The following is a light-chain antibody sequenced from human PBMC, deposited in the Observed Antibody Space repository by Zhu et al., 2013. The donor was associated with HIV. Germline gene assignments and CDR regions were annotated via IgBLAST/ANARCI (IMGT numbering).Light chain of an antibody. V-gene: IGKV1-39*01. CDR1: QTISTY. Sequence: GDRVTITCRASQTISTYLNWYRHEPGKAPKLLIYAASNLQTGVPSRFSGSGSGTDFTLTISSLQPEDGATYYCQQGYSSPRTFGQGTRVEIK. J-gene: IGKJ1*01. CDR3: QQGYSSPRT. CDR2: AAS.